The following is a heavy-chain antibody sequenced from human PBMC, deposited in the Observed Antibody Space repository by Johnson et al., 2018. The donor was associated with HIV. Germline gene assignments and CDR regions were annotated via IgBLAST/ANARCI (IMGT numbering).Heavy chain of an antibody. V-gene: IGHV3-74*02. Sequence: VQLVESGGGLVQPGGSLRLSGAASGFIIDDYGMSWVRQAPGKGMVWVSRINSDGSSTSYADTVQGRFTISRDNAKNTLYLQMNSLSAEDTAVYFCAKVAVATAAGGVALAICGPGTMVIVSS. CDR2: INSDGSST. CDR3: AKVAVATAAGGVALAI. CDR1: GFIIDDYG. J-gene: IGHJ3*02. D-gene: IGHD6-19*01.